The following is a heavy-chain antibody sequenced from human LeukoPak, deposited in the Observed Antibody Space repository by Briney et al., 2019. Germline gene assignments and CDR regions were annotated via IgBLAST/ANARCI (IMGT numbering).Heavy chain of an antibody. Sequence: ASVKVSCKASGYTFINYGISWVRQAPGQGLEWMGWITAYNGNTKYAQKFQGRVTMTRDTSISTAYMELSRLRSDDTAVYYCARRGWNLKAFDIWGQGTMVTVSS. CDR1: GYTFINYG. CDR2: ITAYNGNT. J-gene: IGHJ3*02. V-gene: IGHV1-18*01. D-gene: IGHD1-1*01. CDR3: ARRGWNLKAFDI.